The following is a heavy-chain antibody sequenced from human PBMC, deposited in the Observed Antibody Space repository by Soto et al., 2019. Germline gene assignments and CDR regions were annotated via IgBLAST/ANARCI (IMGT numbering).Heavy chain of an antibody. CDR3: AKGGPDAFCGGRRCYFDS. J-gene: IGHJ4*02. CDR2: ISRNGMIT. CDR1: GFTFDDYA. V-gene: IGHV3-9*01. D-gene: IGHD2-15*01. Sequence: EVQLVDSGGGLVQPGRSLRLSCAASGFTFDDYAMHWVRRVPGKGLEWVSSISRNGMITGFADSVKGRFTIARDNAKKSLYLQMNSLRREDTALYYCAKGGPDAFCGGRRCYFDSWGQGTLVTVSS.